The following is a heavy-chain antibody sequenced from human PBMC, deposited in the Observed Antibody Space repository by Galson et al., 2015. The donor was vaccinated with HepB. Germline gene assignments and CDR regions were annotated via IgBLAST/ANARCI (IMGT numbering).Heavy chain of an antibody. CDR2: IRYDGSNK. Sequence: SLRLSCAASGFTFSSYGMHWVRQAPGKGLEWVAFIRYDGSNKYYADSVKGRFTISRDNSKNTLYLQMNSLRAEDTAVYYCAKGHGSGSYYNSYFDYWGQGTLVTVSS. V-gene: IGHV3-30*02. CDR3: AKGHGSGSYYNSYFDY. J-gene: IGHJ4*02. D-gene: IGHD3-10*01. CDR1: GFTFSSYG.